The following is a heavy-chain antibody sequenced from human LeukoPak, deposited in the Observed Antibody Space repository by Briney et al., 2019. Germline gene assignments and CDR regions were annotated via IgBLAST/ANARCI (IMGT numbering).Heavy chain of an antibody. CDR3: ARDTYIVGPSKSVRYFDY. Sequence: GGSLRLSGAASGFTFSSYSMNWVRQAPVKGLEWVSYISSSSSTIYYADSVKGRFTISRDNAKNSLYLQMNSLRDEDTAVYYCARDTYIVGPSKSVRYFDYWGQGTLVTVSS. J-gene: IGHJ4*02. CDR1: GFTFSSYS. D-gene: IGHD1-26*01. CDR2: ISSSSSTI. V-gene: IGHV3-48*02.